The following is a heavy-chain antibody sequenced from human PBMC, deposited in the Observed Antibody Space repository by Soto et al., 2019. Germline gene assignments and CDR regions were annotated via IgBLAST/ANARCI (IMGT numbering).Heavy chain of an antibody. J-gene: IGHJ4*02. V-gene: IGHV3-48*02. CDR1: GFTFSSYS. D-gene: IGHD2-2*01. CDR3: ARDSPGYCSSTSCYGD. Sequence: EVQLVESGAGLVQPGGSLRLSCAASGFTFSSYSMNWVREAPGKGLEWVSYISSSSSTIYYADSVKGRFTISRDNAKNSLYLQMNSLRDEDTAVYYCARDSPGYCSSTSCYGDWGQGTLVTVSS. CDR2: ISSSSSTI.